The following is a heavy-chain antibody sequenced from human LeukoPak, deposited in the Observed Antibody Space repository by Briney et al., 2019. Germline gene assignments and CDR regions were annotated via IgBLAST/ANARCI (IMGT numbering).Heavy chain of an antibody. J-gene: IGHJ4*02. Sequence: GGSLRLSCAASGFVFSSYGIHWVRQAPGKGREWVAFIRFDGSTTYYAESVKGRFTVSRDNSKFTAYLQVNSLRAEDTAVYYCSKESNYDSSGYFNWGQGTLVTVS. CDR2: IRFDGSTT. D-gene: IGHD3-22*01. CDR3: SKESNYDSSGYFN. V-gene: IGHV3-30*02. CDR1: GFVFSSYG.